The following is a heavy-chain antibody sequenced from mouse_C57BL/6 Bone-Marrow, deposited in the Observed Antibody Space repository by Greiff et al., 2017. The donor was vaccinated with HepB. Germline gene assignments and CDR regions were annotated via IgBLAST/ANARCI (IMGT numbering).Heavy chain of an antibody. CDR3: ARRIYYYGSSLYYYAMDY. V-gene: IGHV5-6*01. D-gene: IGHD1-1*01. Sequence: DVHLVESGGDLVKPGGSLKLSCAASGFTFSSYGMSWVRQTPDKRLEWVATISSGGSYTYYPDSVKGRFTISRDNAKNTLYLQMSSLKSEDTAMYYCARRIYYYGSSLYYYAMDYWGQGTSVTVSS. CDR2: ISSGGSYT. CDR1: GFTFSSYG. J-gene: IGHJ4*01.